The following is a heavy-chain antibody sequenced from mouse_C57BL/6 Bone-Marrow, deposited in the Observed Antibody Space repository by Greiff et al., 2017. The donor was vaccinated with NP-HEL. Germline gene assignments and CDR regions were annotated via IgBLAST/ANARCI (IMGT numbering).Heavy chain of an antibody. CDR2: IYPGGGST. V-gene: IGHV1-63*01. CDR1: GYTFTNYW. J-gene: IGHJ2*01. Sequence: QVQLKQSGAELVRPGTSVKMSCKASGYTFTNYWIGWAKQRPGHGLAWIGDIYPGGGSTNYNEKFKGKATLTADKSSSTAYMQFSSLTSEDSAIYYCARCGAFYGSNYFDYWGQGTTLTVSS. D-gene: IGHD1-1*01. CDR3: ARCGAFYGSNYFDY.